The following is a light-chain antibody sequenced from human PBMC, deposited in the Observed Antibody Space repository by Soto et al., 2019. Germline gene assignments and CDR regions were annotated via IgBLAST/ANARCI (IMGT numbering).Light chain of an antibody. Sequence: NVLTQSPGTLSLSPGERATLSCRASQSVSGSYLAWYQQKPGQAPRLLIYLASTRANGIPDRFSGSGSGTDFTLSISRLEPEDSAVYYCHQYGDAPQTFGQGTKLKI. CDR2: LAS. CDR3: HQYGDAPQT. V-gene: IGKV3-20*01. J-gene: IGKJ2*01. CDR1: QSVSGSY.